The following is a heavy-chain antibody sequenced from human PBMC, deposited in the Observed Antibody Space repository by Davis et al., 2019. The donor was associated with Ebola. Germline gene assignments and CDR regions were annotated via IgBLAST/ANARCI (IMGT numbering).Heavy chain of an antibody. D-gene: IGHD5-24*01. Sequence: PGGSLRLSCAASGFTFSSYAMSWVRQAPGKGLEWVSSISGSSGGSYYADSVKGRFAISRDNSKNTLYLQMNSLRAEDTAAYYCARGGIAVDGTSSHGLDVWGQGITVTVSS. CDR2: ISGSSGGS. CDR3: ARGGIAVDGTSSHGLDV. V-gene: IGHV3-23*01. J-gene: IGHJ6*02. CDR1: GFTFSSYA.